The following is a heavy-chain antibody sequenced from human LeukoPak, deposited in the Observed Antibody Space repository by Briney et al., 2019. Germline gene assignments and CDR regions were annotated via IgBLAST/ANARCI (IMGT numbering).Heavy chain of an antibody. CDR3: ARMDYSDQFFQH. CDR1: GFTFSSYA. D-gene: IGHD4-17*01. Sequence: PGGSLSLSCAASGFTFSSYAMPWIRKAQGKGLEYVSAISKNGDSTFHAISVKGRFTISRDNSKNTLYLQMGSLRPEDMAVYYCARMDYSDQFFQHWGQGSLVTVSS. CDR2: ISKNGDST. J-gene: IGHJ1*01. V-gene: IGHV3-64*01.